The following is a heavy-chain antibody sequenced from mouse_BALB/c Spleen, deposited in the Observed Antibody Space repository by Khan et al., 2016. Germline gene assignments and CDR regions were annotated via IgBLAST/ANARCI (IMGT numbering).Heavy chain of an antibody. CDR2: ISYSGST. CDR3: ATGYDFDWDYYAMDY. V-gene: IGHV3-8*02. D-gene: IGHD2-4*01. Sequence: EVQLQESGPSLVKPSQTLSLTCSVTGDSITSGYWNWIRKFSGNKLEYLGYISYSGSTYYNPSLNNRVSITRDTSTNQFYLQLNSVTTEDTASYYCATGYDFDWDYYAMDYWGQGTSVTVSS. CDR1: GDSITSGY. J-gene: IGHJ4*01.